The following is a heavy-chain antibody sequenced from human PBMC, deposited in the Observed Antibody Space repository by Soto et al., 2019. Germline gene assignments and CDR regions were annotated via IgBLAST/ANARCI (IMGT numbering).Heavy chain of an antibody. CDR3: TRVRSGNFGAFDY. J-gene: IGHJ4*02. D-gene: IGHD3-9*01. Sequence: PGGSLRLSCAASGFTFSDYWMHWVRQAPGKGLVWVSRINGAGSSTTYADSVKGRFTISRDSAKNTLFLQMNSLRAEDTAVYYCTRVRSGNFGAFDYWGQGALVTVSS. V-gene: IGHV3-74*01. CDR1: GFTFSDYW. CDR2: INGAGSST.